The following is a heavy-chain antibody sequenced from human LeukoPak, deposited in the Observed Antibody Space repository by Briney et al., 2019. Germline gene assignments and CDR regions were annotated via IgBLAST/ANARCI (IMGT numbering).Heavy chain of an antibody. V-gene: IGHV3-30*02. J-gene: IGHJ3*02. CDR1: GFTFRSHD. D-gene: IGHD2-8*01. CDR3: AKSLYPDAFDI. Sequence: GGSLRLSCAASGFTFRSHDMHWVRQALGKGLEWVTFVRFDGSDKNYADSVKGRFTISRDNSKNTLSLQMISLRAEDTAVYYCAKSLYPDAFDIWGQGTMVTVS. CDR2: VRFDGSDK.